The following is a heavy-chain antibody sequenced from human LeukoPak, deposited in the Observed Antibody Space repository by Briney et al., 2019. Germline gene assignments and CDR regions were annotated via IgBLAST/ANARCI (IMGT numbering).Heavy chain of an antibody. CDR2: IYPGDSDT. J-gene: IGHJ3*02. V-gene: IGHV5-51*01. CDR3: ARQGGSSGFYDAFDI. D-gene: IGHD3-22*01. Sequence: GESLKISCKGSGYSFTSYWIGWVRQMPGKGLEWMGIIYPGDSDTRYSPSFQGQVTISADKSISTAYLQWSSLKASDTAMYYCARQGGSSGFYDAFDIWGQGTMVTVSS. CDR1: GYSFTSYW.